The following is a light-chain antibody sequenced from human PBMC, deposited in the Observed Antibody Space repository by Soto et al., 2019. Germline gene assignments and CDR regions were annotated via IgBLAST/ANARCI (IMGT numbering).Light chain of an antibody. Sequence: QSALTQPASVSGSPGQSITISCTGTSSDVGGYHYVFWYQQHPGKAPKLMIYEVSNRPSGVSNRFSGSKSGNTASLTISGLQAEDEADYYCSSYTSSRVFGGGTKLTVL. CDR2: EVS. J-gene: IGLJ3*02. CDR1: SSDVGGYHY. V-gene: IGLV2-14*01. CDR3: SSYTSSRV.